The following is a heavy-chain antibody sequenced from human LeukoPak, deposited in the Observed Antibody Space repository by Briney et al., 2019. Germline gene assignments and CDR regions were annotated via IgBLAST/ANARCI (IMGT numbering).Heavy chain of an antibody. CDR3: VRDRAWGSYDY. J-gene: IGHJ4*02. D-gene: IGHD7-27*01. V-gene: IGHV3-30*04. CDR1: GFTFSSYA. Sequence: GGSLRLSCAASGFTFSSYAMHWVRQAPGKGLEWVAVISYDGSNKYYADSVKGRFTISRDNSKNTVYLQMNSLRADDTAMYFCVRDRAWGSYDYWGQGALVTVSS. CDR2: ISYDGSNK.